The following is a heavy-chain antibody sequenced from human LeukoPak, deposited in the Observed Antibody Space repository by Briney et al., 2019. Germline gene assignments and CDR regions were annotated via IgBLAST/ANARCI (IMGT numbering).Heavy chain of an antibody. CDR3: ARVSYCGGDCSTGSFDY. V-gene: IGHV3-7*01. Sequence: PGGSLRLSCAASGFTFSSYWMSWVRQAPGKGLEWVANIKQDGSEKYYVDSVKGRFTISRDNAKNSLYLQMNSLRAEDTAVYYCARVSYCGGDCSTGSFDYWGQGTLVTVSS. CDR1: GFTFSSYW. J-gene: IGHJ4*02. CDR2: IKQDGSEK. D-gene: IGHD2-21*02.